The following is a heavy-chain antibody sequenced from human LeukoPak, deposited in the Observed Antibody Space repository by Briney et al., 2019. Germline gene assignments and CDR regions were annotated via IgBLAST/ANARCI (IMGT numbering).Heavy chain of an antibody. Sequence: GGSLRLSCAASGFTFGSYGMHWVRQAPGKGLEWVAFIRYDGSNKYYADSVKGRFTISRDNSKNTLYLQMNSLRAEDTAVYYCAKERITMVRGVREFDPWGQGTLVTVSS. CDR1: GFTFGSYG. CDR3: AKERITMVRGVREFDP. V-gene: IGHV3-30*02. D-gene: IGHD3-10*01. CDR2: IRYDGSNK. J-gene: IGHJ5*02.